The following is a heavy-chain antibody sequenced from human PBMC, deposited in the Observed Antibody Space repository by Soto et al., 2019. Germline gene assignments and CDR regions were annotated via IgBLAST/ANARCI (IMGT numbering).Heavy chain of an antibody. D-gene: IGHD3-9*01. CDR3: AKDLTGPYDY. CDR2: ISGTGAST. CDR1: GFTFKESA. Sequence: GGSLRLSCEASGFTFKESAMNWVRQAPGKGLEWVASISGTGASTWYAESVRGRLSISRGNSKNTLYLQMNSLRPEDTAVYYCAKDLTGPYDYRGQGTLVTVSA. V-gene: IGHV3-23*01. J-gene: IGHJ4*02.